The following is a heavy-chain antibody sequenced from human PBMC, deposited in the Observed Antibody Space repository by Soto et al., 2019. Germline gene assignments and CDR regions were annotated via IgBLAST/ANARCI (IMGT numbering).Heavy chain of an antibody. CDR3: ARFFGSGFDY. CDR1: GFTFSTDS. D-gene: IGHD6-19*01. J-gene: IGHJ4*02. Sequence: EVQLVESGGGLVQPGGSLRLSCVASGFTFSTDSMNWVRQAPGKGLEWVAHITTSGATRYYADSVKGRFTISRDNAKTSLYLQMDSLRNEDTAVYYCARFFGSGFDYWGQGTLVTVSS. V-gene: IGHV3-48*02. CDR2: ITTSGATR.